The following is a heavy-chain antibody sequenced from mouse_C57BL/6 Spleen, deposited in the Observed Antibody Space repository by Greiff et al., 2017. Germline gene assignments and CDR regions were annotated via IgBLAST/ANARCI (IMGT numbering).Heavy chain of an antibody. CDR2: IDPEDGET. V-gene: IGHV14-2*01. CDR1: GFNIKDYY. D-gene: IGHD1-1*01. Sequence: VQRKQSGAELVKPGASVKLSCTASGFNIKDYYMHWVKQRTEQGLEWIGRIDPEDGETKYAPKFQGKATITADTSSNTAYLQLSSLTSEDTAVYYCAGFITTVVATYDYWGQGTTLTVSS. CDR3: AGFITTVVATYDY. J-gene: IGHJ2*01.